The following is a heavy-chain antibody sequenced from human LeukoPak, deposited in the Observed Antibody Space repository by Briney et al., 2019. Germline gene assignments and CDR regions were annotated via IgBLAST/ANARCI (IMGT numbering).Heavy chain of an antibody. CDR1: GGTFSSYA. CDR2: IIPIFGTA. V-gene: IGHV1-69*06. D-gene: IGHD5-18*01. CDR3: ARESVDTATPFDY. Sequence: SVKVSCKASGGTFSSYAISWVRQAPGQGLEWMGGIIPIFGTANYAQKFQGSVTITADKSTSTAYMELSSLRSEDTAAYYCARESVDTATPFDYWGQGTLVTVSS. J-gene: IGHJ4*02.